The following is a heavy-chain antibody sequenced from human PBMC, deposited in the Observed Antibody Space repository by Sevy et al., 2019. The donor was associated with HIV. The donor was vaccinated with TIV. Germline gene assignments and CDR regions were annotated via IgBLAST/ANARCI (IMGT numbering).Heavy chain of an antibody. J-gene: IGHJ4*02. CDR1: GFTFSSYW. D-gene: IGHD3-10*01. Sequence: GGSLRLSCAASGFTFSSYWMTWVHQAPGKGLEWVANMRQDGSEKYYVDSVKGRFTISRDNAKNSLYLQMNSLRAEDTAVYYCARGIYGSGSRLGLGYWGQGTLVTV. CDR3: ARGIYGSGSRLGLGY. CDR2: MRQDGSEK. V-gene: IGHV3-7*01.